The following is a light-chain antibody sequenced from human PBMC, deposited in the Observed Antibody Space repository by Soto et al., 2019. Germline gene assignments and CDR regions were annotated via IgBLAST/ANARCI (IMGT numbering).Light chain of an antibody. CDR2: EVS. V-gene: IGLV2-8*01. CDR1: SSDVGGYNY. CDR3: NSYADSNNWV. J-gene: IGLJ3*02. Sequence: QSALTQPASVSGSPGQSITISCTGTSSDVGGYNYVSWYQQHPGKAPKLMIYEVSKRPSGVPDRFSGSKSGNTASLTVSGLQAEDEADYYCNSYADSNNWVFGGGTKLTVL.